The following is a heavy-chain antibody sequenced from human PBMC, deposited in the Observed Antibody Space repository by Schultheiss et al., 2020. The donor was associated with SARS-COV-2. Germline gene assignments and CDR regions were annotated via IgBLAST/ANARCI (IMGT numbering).Heavy chain of an antibody. J-gene: IGHJ4*02. V-gene: IGHV3-66*04. CDR3: AKLHGPFDY. CDR1: GFTFSNSD. CDR2: IYSGGST. Sequence: GESLKISCAASGFTFSNSDMNWVRQAPGKGLEWVSVIYSGGSTYYADSVKGRFTISRDNSKNTLYLQMNSLRAEDTAVYYCAKLHGPFDYWGQGTLVTVSS.